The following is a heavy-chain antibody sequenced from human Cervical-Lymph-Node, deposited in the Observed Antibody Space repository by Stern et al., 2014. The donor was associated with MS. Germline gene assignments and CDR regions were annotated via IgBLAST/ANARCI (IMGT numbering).Heavy chain of an antibody. Sequence: VQLVESGAEVKKPGSSGKVSCKASGGTFSSYTISWVRQAPGQGLEWMGRIIPILGIANYAQKFQGRVTITADKSTSTAYMELSSLRSEDTAVYYCARNWNDDAFDIWGQGTMVTVSS. J-gene: IGHJ3*02. CDR1: GGTFSSYT. CDR2: IIPILGIA. V-gene: IGHV1-69*09. D-gene: IGHD1-1*01. CDR3: ARNWNDDAFDI.